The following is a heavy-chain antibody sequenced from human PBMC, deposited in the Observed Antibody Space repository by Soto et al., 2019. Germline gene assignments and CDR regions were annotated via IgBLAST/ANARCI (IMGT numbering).Heavy chain of an antibody. D-gene: IGHD4-17*01. V-gene: IGHV1-69*13. CDR1: GGTFITFC. Sequence: SVKVSCKASGGTFITFCISWVRQAPGQGRECMGGIIPFFGTARYSQKFEDRITITADESTNTVYMDLRSLTSEDTAIYYCAKSAPMDAGDKYYYDFWGQGALVTVSS. CDR2: IIPFFGTA. CDR3: AKSAPMDAGDKYYYDF. J-gene: IGHJ4*02.